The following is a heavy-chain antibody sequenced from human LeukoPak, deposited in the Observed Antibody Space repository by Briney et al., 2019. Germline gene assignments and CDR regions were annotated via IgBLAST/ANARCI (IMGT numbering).Heavy chain of an antibody. D-gene: IGHD6-19*01. CDR3: AKGDSSGWYDYYYMDV. CDR1: GFTFSSYA. J-gene: IGHJ6*03. V-gene: IGHV3-23*01. CDR2: ISGSGGST. Sequence: GGSLRLSCAASGFTFSSYAMSWVRQAPGKGLEWVSAISGSGGSTYYADSVKGRFTISRDNSKNTLYLQMNSLRAEDTAAYYCAKGDSSGWYDYYYMDVWGKGTTVTVSS.